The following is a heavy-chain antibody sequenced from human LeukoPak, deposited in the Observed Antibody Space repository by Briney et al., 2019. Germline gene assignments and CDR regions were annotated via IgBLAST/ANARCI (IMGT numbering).Heavy chain of an antibody. CDR2: IIPILGIA. J-gene: IGHJ4*02. V-gene: IGHV1-69*04. CDR3: ARDVPSVAGRVLSDY. Sequence: GASVTVSCKASGYTFTSYAISWVRQAPGQGLEWMGRIIPILGIANYAQKFQGRVTITADKSTSTAYMELSSLRSEDTAVYYCARDVPSVAGRVLSDYWGQGTLVTVSS. D-gene: IGHD6-19*01. CDR1: GYTFTSYA.